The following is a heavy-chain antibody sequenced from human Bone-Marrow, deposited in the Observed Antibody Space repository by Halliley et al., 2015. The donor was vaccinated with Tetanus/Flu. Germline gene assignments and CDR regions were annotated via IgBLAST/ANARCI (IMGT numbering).Heavy chain of an antibody. CDR1: EFSFSNYW. Sequence: SLRLSCAAPEFSFSNYWMTWVRQAPGKGLEWVASIKQDGGEKYYVDSVKGRFTISRDNDKKSLYLQLNSLRAEDTAVYYCARDGGFSSSWAKRSFDLWGQGTLVTVSS. J-gene: IGHJ4*02. CDR3: ARDGGFSSSWAKRSFDL. D-gene: IGHD6-13*01. V-gene: IGHV3-7*01. CDR2: IKQDGGEK.